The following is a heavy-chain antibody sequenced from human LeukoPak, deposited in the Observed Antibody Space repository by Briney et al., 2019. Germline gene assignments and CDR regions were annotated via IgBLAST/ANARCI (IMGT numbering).Heavy chain of an antibody. V-gene: IGHV1-2*02. Sequence: ASVKVSCKASGYTFTDYFMHWVRQAPGQGLEWMGWIDPNSGGTHYAQKFQGRVTMTRDTSISTAYMELSRLRSDDTAVYYCARDPGYSSPRGDYWGQGTLVTVSS. CDR1: GYTFTDYF. D-gene: IGHD5-18*01. CDR3: ARDPGYSSPRGDY. CDR2: IDPNSGGT. J-gene: IGHJ4*02.